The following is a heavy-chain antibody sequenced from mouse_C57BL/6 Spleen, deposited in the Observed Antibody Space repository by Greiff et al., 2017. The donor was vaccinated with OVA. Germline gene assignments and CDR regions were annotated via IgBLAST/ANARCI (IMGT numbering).Heavy chain of an antibody. CDR2: INYDGSST. CDR1: GFTFSDYY. Sequence: EVMLVESEGGLVQPGSSMKLSRTASGFTFSDYYMAWVRQVPEKGLEWVANINYDGSSTYYLDSLKSRFIISRDNAKNILYLQMSSLKSEDTATYYCARDRVLGYFDYWGQGTTLTVSS. J-gene: IGHJ2*01. V-gene: IGHV5-16*01. CDR3: ARDRVLGYFDY. D-gene: IGHD4-1*01.